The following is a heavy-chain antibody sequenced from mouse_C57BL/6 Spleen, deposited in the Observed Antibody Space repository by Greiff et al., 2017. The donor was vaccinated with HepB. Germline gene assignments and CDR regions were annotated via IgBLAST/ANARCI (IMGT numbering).Heavy chain of an antibody. CDR1: GFSFNTYA. D-gene: IGHD1-1*02. V-gene: IGHV10-1*01. CDR2: IRSKSNNYAT. CDR3: VRGGGGYYFDY. Sequence: EVQLVESGGGLVQPKGSLKLSCAASGFSFNTYAMNWVRQAPGKGLEWVARIRSKSNNYATYYADSVKDRFTISRDDSEIMLYLQMNNLKTEDTAMYYCVRGGGGYYFDYWGQGTTLTVSS. J-gene: IGHJ2*01.